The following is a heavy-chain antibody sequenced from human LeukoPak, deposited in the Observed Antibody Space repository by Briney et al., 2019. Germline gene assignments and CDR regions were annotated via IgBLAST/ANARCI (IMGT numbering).Heavy chain of an antibody. CDR1: GFTFANYA. CDR2: IGGGANT. D-gene: IGHD3-22*01. V-gene: IGHV3-23*01. J-gene: IGHJ4*02. CDR3: AKGLGYSPATLYDY. Sequence: GGSLRLSCAASGFTFANYATSWVRQAPGRGLEWVSTIGGGANTYHADSVQGRFTISRDNSKNTLYLQMNSLRAEDTAVYYCAKGLGYSPATLYDYRGQGTLVTVSS.